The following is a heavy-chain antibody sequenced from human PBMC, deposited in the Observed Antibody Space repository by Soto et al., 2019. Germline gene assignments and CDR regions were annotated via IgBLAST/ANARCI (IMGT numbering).Heavy chain of an antibody. CDR2: INPNSGGT. D-gene: IGHD6-6*01. CDR3: ARGGVAARLVPIYYYYYMDV. CDR1: GYTFTSYG. Sequence: ASVKVSCKASGYTFTSYGISWVRQAPGQGLEWMGWINPNSGGTNYAQKFQGWVTMTRDTSISTAYMELSRLRSDDTAVYYCARGGVAARLVPIYYYYYMDVWGKGTTVTVSS. J-gene: IGHJ6*03. V-gene: IGHV1-2*04.